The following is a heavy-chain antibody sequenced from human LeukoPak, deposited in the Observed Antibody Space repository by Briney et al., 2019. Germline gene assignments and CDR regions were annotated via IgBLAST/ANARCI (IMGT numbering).Heavy chain of an antibody. Sequence: GGCLRLSCAASVFTFSSSAMSWVRHAPWKGREWVSGISNNGGYTYYADSVQGRFTISRDNSKSTLCLQMNSLRAEDTAVYYCAKDGMIVVVIPFDYWGQRTLVTVSS. J-gene: IGHJ4*02. V-gene: IGHV3-23*01. CDR2: ISNNGGYT. CDR1: VFTFSSSA. D-gene: IGHD3-22*01. CDR3: AKDGMIVVVIPFDY.